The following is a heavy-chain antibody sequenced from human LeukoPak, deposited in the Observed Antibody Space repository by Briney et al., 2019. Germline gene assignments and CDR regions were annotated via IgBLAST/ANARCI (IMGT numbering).Heavy chain of an antibody. CDR2: ISAGGGST. J-gene: IGHJ4*02. D-gene: IGHD6-13*01. V-gene: IGHV3-23*01. CDR1: GFTFSNFA. Sequence: GGSLRLSCAASGFTFSNFAMSWVRQAPGKGLEWVSDISAGGGSTYYADFVKGRFTISRDNSKNTMYLQMNSLRAEDTAVYYCAKGPYNTSWYGYFDYWGQGTLVTVSS. CDR3: AKGPYNTSWYGYFDY.